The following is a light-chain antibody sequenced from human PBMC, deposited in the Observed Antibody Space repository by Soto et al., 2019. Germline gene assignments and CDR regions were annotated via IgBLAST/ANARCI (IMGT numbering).Light chain of an antibody. CDR1: SSDVGGYNY. V-gene: IGLV2-14*01. CDR3: SSYTSSSIDYV. J-gene: IGLJ1*01. CDR2: EVS. Sequence: QSALTQPASVSGSPGQSITISCTGTSSDVGGYNYVSWYQQHPGKAHKLMIYEVSNRPSGVSNRFSGSKSGNTASLTISGVQAEDEADYYCSSYTSSSIDYVFGTGTKVTVL.